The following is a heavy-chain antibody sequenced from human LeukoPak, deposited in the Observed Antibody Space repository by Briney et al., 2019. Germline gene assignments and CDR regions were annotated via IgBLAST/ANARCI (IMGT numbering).Heavy chain of an antibody. CDR1: GFSFSSYG. CDR2: ILYDGSNK. J-gene: IGHJ4*02. CDR3: VRDTSVGAAYFDL. D-gene: IGHD3-3*01. Sequence: GGSLRLSCAASGFSFSSYGMRWVRQAPGKGLEWVAFILYDGSNKYYADSVRGRFTISRDNSKNTMYLQMNSLKPEDTAVYFCVRDTSVGAAYFDLWGQGALVAVTS. V-gene: IGHV3-30*02.